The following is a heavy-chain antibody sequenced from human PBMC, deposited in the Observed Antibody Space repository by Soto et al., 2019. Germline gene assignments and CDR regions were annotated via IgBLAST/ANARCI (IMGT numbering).Heavy chain of an antibody. J-gene: IGHJ4*02. CDR3: ARQRQWLGGGVIGALEY. CDR2: IDPSDSYT. V-gene: IGHV5-10-1*01. D-gene: IGHD6-19*01. Sequence: GESLEISCKGSGYSFTSYWISCVRQMPGKGLEWMGMIDPSDSYTNYSPSFQGHVTISADKSISTAYLQWSSLKASETAMYYCARQRQWLGGGVIGALEYWGKGTLVTVS. CDR1: GYSFTSYW.